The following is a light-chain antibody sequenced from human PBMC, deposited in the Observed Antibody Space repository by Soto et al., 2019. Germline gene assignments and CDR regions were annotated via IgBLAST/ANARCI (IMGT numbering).Light chain of an antibody. CDR1: QSVSSY. Sequence: EIVLTQSPATLSLSPGERATLSCRASQSVSSYLAWYQQKPGQPPRLLIYDASNRATGIPARFSGSGSGTDFTLTISSLEPEDFAVYYCQQRSDWPITFGPGTKVDLK. CDR2: DAS. V-gene: IGKV3-11*01. CDR3: QQRSDWPIT. J-gene: IGKJ3*01.